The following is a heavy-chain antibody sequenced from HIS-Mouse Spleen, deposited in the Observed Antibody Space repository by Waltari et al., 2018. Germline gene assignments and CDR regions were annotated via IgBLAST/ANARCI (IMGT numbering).Heavy chain of an antibody. CDR1: AGSISSSSYY. CDR2: TYYSGST. CDR3: AREIPYSSSWYDWYFDL. Sequence: QLQLQESGPGLVKPSETLSLTCTVSAGSISSSSYYWGWIRQPPGKGLEWMWCTYYSGSTYYNPSLKSRVTISVDTSKNQFSLKLSSVTAADTAVYYCAREIPYSSSWYDWYFDLWGRGTLVTVSS. V-gene: IGHV4-39*07. D-gene: IGHD6-13*01. J-gene: IGHJ2*01.